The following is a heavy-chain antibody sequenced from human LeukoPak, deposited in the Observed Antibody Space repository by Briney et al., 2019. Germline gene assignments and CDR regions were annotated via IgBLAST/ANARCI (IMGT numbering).Heavy chain of an antibody. CDR3: GRQECCSGGSCYIWFDS. J-gene: IGHJ5*01. D-gene: IGHD2-15*01. CDR1: GSSFTNSW. CDR2: IYPSDSDI. V-gene: IGHV5-51*01. Sequence: GAALKISWKASGSSFTNSWICWLRLLPGKGLGRGGIIYPSDSDISYSPSFQGQVTISADTSINTASLLCSSLKASETVMYYCGRQECCSGGSCYIWFDSWGQGTLGTVSS.